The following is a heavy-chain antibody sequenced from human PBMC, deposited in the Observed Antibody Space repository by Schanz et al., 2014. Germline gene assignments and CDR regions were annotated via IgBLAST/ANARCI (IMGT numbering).Heavy chain of an antibody. D-gene: IGHD3-10*01. CDR1: GFSFSNYA. CDR3: VREDMVRGIRAFDL. Sequence: EEQLLESGGALVQPGGSLRLSCAASGFSFSNYALVWVRQPPGKGLEWVSYISSSSSTIYYADSVKGRFTISRDNAKNSLFLQMNSLTAEDTAVYYCVREDMVRGIRAFDLWGPGTMVTVS. J-gene: IGHJ3*01. V-gene: IGHV3-48*04. CDR2: ISSSSSTI.